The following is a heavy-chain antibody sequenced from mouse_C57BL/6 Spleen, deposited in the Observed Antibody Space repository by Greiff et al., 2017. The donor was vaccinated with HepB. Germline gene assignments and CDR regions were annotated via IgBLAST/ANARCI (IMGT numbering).Heavy chain of an antibody. D-gene: IGHD1-1*01. Sequence: QVQLKQPGAELVMPGASVKLSCKASGYTFTSYWMHWVKQRPGQGLEWIGEIDPSDSYTNYNQKFKGKSTLTVDKSSSTAYMQLSSLTSEDSAVYYCARGGLRSSLLYWYFDVWGTGTTVTVSS. CDR1: GYTFTSYW. V-gene: IGHV1-69*01. CDR3: ARGGLRSSLLYWYFDV. J-gene: IGHJ1*03. CDR2: IDPSDSYT.